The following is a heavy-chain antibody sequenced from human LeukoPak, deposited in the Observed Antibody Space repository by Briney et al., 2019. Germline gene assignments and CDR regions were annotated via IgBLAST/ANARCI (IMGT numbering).Heavy chain of an antibody. V-gene: IGHV3-7*01. J-gene: IGHJ4*02. D-gene: IGHD1-26*01. CDR1: GFTFSGYW. CDR2: IKQDGYEK. CDR3: ARDKIVGPTTLDY. Sequence: GGSLRVSCAASGFTFSGYWMSWVRQTPEKGLEWVANIKQDGYEKYYVDSVKGRFTISRDNAKNSLYLQMNSLRADDTAIYYCARDKIVGPTTLDYWGQGTLVTVSS.